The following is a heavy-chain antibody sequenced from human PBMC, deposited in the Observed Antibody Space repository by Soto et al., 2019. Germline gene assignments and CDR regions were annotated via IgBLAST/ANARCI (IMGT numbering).Heavy chain of an antibody. D-gene: IGHD1-26*01. J-gene: IGHJ3*02. CDR3: ARARIVGAPDALDI. Sequence: GGSLRLSCAASGFTFSDYYMNWIRQAPGQGLEWVSYISSSSSYTNYEDSVKGRFTISRDNAKNSLYLQMNSLRAEDTAVYYCARARIVGAPDALDIWGQGTMVTVSS. CDR1: GFTFSDYY. V-gene: IGHV3-11*06. CDR2: ISSSSSYT.